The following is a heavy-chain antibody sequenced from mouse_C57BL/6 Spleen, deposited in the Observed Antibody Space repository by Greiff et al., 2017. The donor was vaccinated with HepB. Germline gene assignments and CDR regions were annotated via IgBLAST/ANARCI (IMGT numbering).Heavy chain of an antibody. CDR3: ARDGNRDY. D-gene: IGHD2-1*01. V-gene: IGHV1-81*01. Sequence: QVQLKESGAELARPGASVKLSCKASGYTFTSYGISWVKQRTGQGLEWIGEIYPRSGNTYYNEKFKGKATLTADKSSSTAYMELRSLTSEDSAVYFCARDGNRDYWGQGTTLTVSS. J-gene: IGHJ2*01. CDR1: GYTFTSYG. CDR2: IYPRSGNT.